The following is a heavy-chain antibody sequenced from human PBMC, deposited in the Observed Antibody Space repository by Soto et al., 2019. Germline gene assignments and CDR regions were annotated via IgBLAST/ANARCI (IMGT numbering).Heavy chain of an antibody. CDR2: ISYDGSNK. V-gene: IGHV3-30*18. J-gene: IGHJ4*02. D-gene: IGHD3-22*01. Sequence: QVQLVESGGGVVQPGRSLRLSCAASVFTFSSYGMHWVRQAPGKGLEWVAVISYDGSNKYYADSVKGRFTISRDNSKNTLYLQMNSLRAEDTAVYYCAKDPYYYDSSGYYFGHSDYWGQGTLVTVSS. CDR1: VFTFSSYG. CDR3: AKDPYYYDSSGYYFGHSDY.